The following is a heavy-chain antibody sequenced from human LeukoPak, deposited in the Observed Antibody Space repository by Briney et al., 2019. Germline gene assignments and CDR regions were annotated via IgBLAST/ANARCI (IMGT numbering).Heavy chain of an antibody. CDR2: ISAYNGDT. J-gene: IGHJ4*02. CDR3: ARGGGDDILTGTFDY. Sequence: SVKVSCKASGYTFTSYGISWVRQAPGQGLEWMGWISAYNGDTNYAQKLQGRVTMTTDTSTSTAYMELRSLRSDDTAVYYCARGGGDDILTGTFDYWGQGTLVTVSS. D-gene: IGHD3-9*01. V-gene: IGHV1-18*01. CDR1: GYTFTSYG.